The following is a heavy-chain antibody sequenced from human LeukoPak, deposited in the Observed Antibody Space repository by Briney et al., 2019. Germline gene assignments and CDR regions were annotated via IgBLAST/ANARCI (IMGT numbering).Heavy chain of an antibody. CDR1: EFTFSNYE. V-gene: IGHV3-48*03. D-gene: IGHD2-15*01. Sequence: AGSLTLSCAASEFTFSNYEMNWVRQAPGKGLEWVSYISSSGTTIYYAVHRLSISRDNAKNSLYRLMNSLRAEDTAIYYCARGYCSGGSCYGGDYCGQRALFSASS. CDR3: ARGYCSGGSCYGGDY. CDR2: ISSSGTTI. J-gene: IGHJ4*02.